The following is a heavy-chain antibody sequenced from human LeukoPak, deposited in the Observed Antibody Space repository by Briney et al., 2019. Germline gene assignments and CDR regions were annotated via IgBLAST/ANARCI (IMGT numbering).Heavy chain of an antibody. J-gene: IGHJ4*02. V-gene: IGHV1-3*01. CDR2: INAGNGNT. Sequence: ASVKVSCKSSGYTFTSYAMHWVRQAPGQRLEWMGWINAGNGNTKYSQKFQGRVTITRDTSASTAYMELSSLRSEDTAVYYCARGEVGYSYAIDYWGQGTLVTVSS. CDR3: ARGEVGYSYAIDY. D-gene: IGHD5-18*01. CDR1: GYTFTSYA.